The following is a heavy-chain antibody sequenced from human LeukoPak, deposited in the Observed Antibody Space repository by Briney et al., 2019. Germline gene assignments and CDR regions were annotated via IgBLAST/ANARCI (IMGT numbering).Heavy chain of an antibody. CDR2: IKQDGSEK. CDR1: GFTFSTYW. Sequence: GGSLRLSCAASGFTFSTYWMSWVRQAPGKGLEWVGNIKQDGSEKYYVDSVKGRFTISRDSAKNSLYLQMNSLRAEDTAMYYCARDSAGNDYWGQGTLVTVSS. D-gene: IGHD6-13*01. CDR3: ARDSAGNDY. J-gene: IGHJ4*02. V-gene: IGHV3-7*01.